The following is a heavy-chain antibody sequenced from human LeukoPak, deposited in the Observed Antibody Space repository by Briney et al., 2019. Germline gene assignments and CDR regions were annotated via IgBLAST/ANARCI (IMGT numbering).Heavy chain of an antibody. Sequence: PGGSLRLSCAASGFTFSSYGMHWVRQVPGKGLEWVAVIWYDGSNKYYADSVKGRFTISRDNSKKTLYLQMNSLRAEDTAVYYCARYNSDSSSWYLDYWGQGTLVTVSS. CDR3: ARYNSDSSSWYLDY. CDR1: GFTFSSYG. J-gene: IGHJ4*02. CDR2: IWYDGSNK. D-gene: IGHD6-13*01. V-gene: IGHV3-33*01.